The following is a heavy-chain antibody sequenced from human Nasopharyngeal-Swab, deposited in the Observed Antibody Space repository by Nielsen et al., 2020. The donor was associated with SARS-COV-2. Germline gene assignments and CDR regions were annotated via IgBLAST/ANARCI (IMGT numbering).Heavy chain of an antibody. Sequence: GESLKISCAASGFTFSDSAIHWVRQASGKGLEWMGIIYPRDSDTRYSPSFQGQVTISADKSISTAYLQWSSLKASDTAMYYCVRPEGVATSFKYYFQYGMDVWGQGTMVTVPS. V-gene: IGHV5-51*01. CDR3: VRPEGVATSFKYYFQYGMDV. CDR2: IYPRDSDT. J-gene: IGHJ6*02. CDR1: GFTFSDSA. D-gene: IGHD5-12*01.